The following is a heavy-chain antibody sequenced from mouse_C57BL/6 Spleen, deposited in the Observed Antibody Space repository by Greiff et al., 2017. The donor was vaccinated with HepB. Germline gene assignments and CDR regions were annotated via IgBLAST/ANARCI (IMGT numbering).Heavy chain of an antibody. Sequence: EVQLQQSGPELVKPGASVKIPCKASGYTFTDYNMDWVKQSHGKSLEWIGDINPNNGGTIYNQKFKVKATLTVDKSSSTAYMEFRSLTSEDTAVYYCAIGGGLTTVVATDYAMDYWGQGTSLTVSS. CDR3: AIGGGLTTVVATDYAMDY. D-gene: IGHD1-1*01. CDR1: GYTFTDYN. V-gene: IGHV1-18*01. J-gene: IGHJ4*01. CDR2: INPNNGGT.